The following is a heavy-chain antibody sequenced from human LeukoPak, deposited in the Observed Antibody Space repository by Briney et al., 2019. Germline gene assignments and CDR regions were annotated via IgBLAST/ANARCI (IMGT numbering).Heavy chain of an antibody. CDR2: IYYTGST. V-gene: IGHV4-59*01. J-gene: IGHJ4*02. CDR3: ARAKEGVAGFFDY. CDR1: GGSISSYY. Sequence: SETLSLTCSFSGGSISSYYWSWIRQSPGKGLEWIGYIYYTGSTSFNPSLKSRVTISVDTSKSQLSLKLSSLTAADTAVYYCARAKEGVAGFFDYWGQGTLVTVSS. D-gene: IGHD6-19*01.